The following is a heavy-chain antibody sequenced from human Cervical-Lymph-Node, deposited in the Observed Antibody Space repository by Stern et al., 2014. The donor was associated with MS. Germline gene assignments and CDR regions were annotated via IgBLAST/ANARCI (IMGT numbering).Heavy chain of an antibody. Sequence: VQLVESGGGVVQPGRSLRLSCAASGFTFSSYAMHWVRHAPGKGLVWVAVISYDGSNKYYADSLQGRFTISRANSKNPLYLQMNSLRAEDTAVYHCARPSRYDPYPPDYWGQGTLVTVSS. D-gene: IGHD3-3*01. V-gene: IGHV3-30*01. CDR3: ARPSRYDPYPPDY. CDR1: GFTFSSYA. CDR2: ISYDGSNK. J-gene: IGHJ4*02.